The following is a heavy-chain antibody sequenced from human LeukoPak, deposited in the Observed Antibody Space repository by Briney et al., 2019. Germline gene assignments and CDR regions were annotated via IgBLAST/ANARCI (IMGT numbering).Heavy chain of an antibody. Sequence: GGSLRLSCAPSGFTFSTHAMSWVRQAPGKGLQWVSTSRGSGGITYYADSVKGRFTISRDQSKNTLYLQMNSLRVEDTAVYYCAKGYADYGADAFDIWGQGTLVTVSS. D-gene: IGHD4-17*01. J-gene: IGHJ3*02. V-gene: IGHV3-23*01. CDR2: SRGSGGIT. CDR1: GFTFSTHA. CDR3: AKGYADYGADAFDI.